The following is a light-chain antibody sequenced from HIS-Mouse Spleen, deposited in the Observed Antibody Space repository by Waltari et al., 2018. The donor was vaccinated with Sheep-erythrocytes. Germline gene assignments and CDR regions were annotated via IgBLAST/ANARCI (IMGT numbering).Light chain of an antibody. V-gene: IGKV1-39*01. CDR2: AAS. CDR1: QSISSY. J-gene: IGKJ3*01. CDR3: QQSYSTPRFT. Sequence: DTQMTQSPSSQSASVGDRVTITCRASQSISSYLNWYQQKPVKAPKLLIYAASSLQSGVQSRLSGRGSGTDFTVTISSLQPEDFATYDCQQSYSTPRFTFGPGTKVDIK.